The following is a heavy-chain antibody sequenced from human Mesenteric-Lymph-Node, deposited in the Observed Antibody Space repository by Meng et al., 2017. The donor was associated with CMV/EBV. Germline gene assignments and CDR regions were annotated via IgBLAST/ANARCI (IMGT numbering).Heavy chain of an antibody. Sequence: CKASGYTFTSYAMHWVRQAPGQRLEWMGWINAGNGNTKYSQKFQGRVTITRDTSASTAYMELSSLRSEDTAVYYCARGRLVASGREDYWGQGTLVTVSS. J-gene: IGHJ4*02. CDR1: GYTFTSYA. CDR3: ARGRLVASGREDY. CDR2: INAGNGNT. V-gene: IGHV1-3*01. D-gene: IGHD2-15*01.